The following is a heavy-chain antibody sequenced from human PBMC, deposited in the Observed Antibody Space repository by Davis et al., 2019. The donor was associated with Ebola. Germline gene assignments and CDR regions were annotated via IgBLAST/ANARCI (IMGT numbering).Heavy chain of an antibody. V-gene: IGHV4-59*08. CDR3: ASRPYSRGWFDP. CDR1: GGSISSYY. D-gene: IGHD3-10*01. J-gene: IGHJ5*02. CDR2: IYYSGST. Sequence: MPSETLSLTCTVSGGSISSYYWSWIRQPPGKGLEWIGYIYYSGSTNYNPSLKSRVTISVDTSKNQFSLKLSSVTAADTAVYYCASRPYSRGWFDPWGQGTLVTVSS.